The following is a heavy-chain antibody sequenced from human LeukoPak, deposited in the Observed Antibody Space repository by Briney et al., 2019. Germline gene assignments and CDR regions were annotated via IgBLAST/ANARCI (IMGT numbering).Heavy chain of an antibody. V-gene: IGHV3-48*03. CDR2: ISSSGSTI. CDR1: GFTFSSYE. D-gene: IGHD3-10*01. CDR3: ARPYYGSGSYGYYYYGMDV. J-gene: IGHJ6*04. Sequence: GGSLRLSCAASGFTFSSYEMNWVRQAPGKGLKWVSYISSSGSTIYYADSVKGRFTISRDNAKNSLYLQMNSLRAEDTAVYYCARPYYGSGSYGYYYYGMDVWGKGTTVTVSS.